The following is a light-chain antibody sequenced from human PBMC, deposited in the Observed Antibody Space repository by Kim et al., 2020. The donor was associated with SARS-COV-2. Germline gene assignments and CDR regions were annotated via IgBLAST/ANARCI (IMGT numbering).Light chain of an antibody. Sequence: SPGERATLSCRASQSVSSNLAWYQQNPGQAPRLLVYGASTRATGVPARFSGSGSGTEFTLTISSLQSEDFAVYYCQQYNIWPPLYTFGQGTKLEI. J-gene: IGKJ2*01. CDR3: QQYNIWPPLYT. V-gene: IGKV3-15*01. CDR1: QSVSSN. CDR2: GAS.